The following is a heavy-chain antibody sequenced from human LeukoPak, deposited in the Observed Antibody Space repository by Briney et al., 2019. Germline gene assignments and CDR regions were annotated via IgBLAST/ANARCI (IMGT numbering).Heavy chain of an antibody. D-gene: IGHD2-2*01. CDR1: GFTFSSYW. CDR2: IKQDGSEK. J-gene: IGHJ5*02. V-gene: IGHV3-7*01. CDR3: ARVRWDIVVVPAAIYPKDNWFDP. Sequence: GGSLRLSCAASGFTFSSYWMSWVRQAPGKGLEWVANIKQDGSEKYYVDSVKGRLTISRDNAKNSLYLQMNSLRAEDTAVYYCARVRWDIVVVPAAIYPKDNWFDPWGQGTLVTVSS.